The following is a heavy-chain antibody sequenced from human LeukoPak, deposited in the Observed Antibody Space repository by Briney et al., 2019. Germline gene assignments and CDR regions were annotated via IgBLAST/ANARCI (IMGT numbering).Heavy chain of an antibody. CDR1: GFTFNNYW. CDR2: LNSDGSSS. D-gene: IGHD6-13*01. Sequence: GGSLRLSCAASGFTFNNYWMHWVRQAPGKGLVWVSRLNSDGSSSAFADSMKGRFTISRDNTKNTLYLQMNSLRAEDTAVYFCVRAKGGPGSTWAFDIWGQGTMVTVSS. V-gene: IGHV3-74*01. J-gene: IGHJ3*02. CDR3: VRAKGGPGSTWAFDI.